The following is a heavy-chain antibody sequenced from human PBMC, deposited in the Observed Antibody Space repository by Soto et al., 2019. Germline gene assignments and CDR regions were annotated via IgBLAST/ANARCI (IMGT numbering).Heavy chain of an antibody. CDR1: GYTFTSYA. Sequence: QVQLVQSGAEVKKPGASVKVSCKASGYTFTSYAMHWVRQAPGQRLEWMGWINAGNGNTKYSQKCQGRDTIPRDTPASTAYMDLSSMRSDDTAVYYCARQRITIVRAYHPYNWFDPWGQGTLVTVSS. CDR2: INAGNGNT. D-gene: IGHD3-10*01. J-gene: IGHJ5*02. V-gene: IGHV1-3*01. CDR3: ARQRITIVRAYHPYNWFDP.